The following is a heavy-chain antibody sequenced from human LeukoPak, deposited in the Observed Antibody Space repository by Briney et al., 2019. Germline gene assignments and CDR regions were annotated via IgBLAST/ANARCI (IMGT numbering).Heavy chain of an antibody. CDR2: INSDASST. J-gene: IGHJ3*01. CDR1: GFAFSSYW. Sequence: GESLRLSCAASGFAFSSYWMHWVRQAPGKGLVWVSRINSDASSTSYADSVKGRFTISRDNAKNTLYLQMNSLRAEDTAVYYCARVQGHPPNGLDVWGQGTMVTVSS. V-gene: IGHV3-74*01. D-gene: IGHD2-8*01. CDR3: ARVQGHPPNGLDV.